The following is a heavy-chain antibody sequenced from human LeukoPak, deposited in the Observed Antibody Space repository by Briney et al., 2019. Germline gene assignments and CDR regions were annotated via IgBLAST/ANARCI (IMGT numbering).Heavy chain of an antibody. CDR3: ARSSPGIGVAGSGY. V-gene: IGHV3-74*01. J-gene: IGHJ4*02. D-gene: IGHD6-19*01. CDR1: GFTFSSYW. Sequence: HPGGSLRLSCAASGFTFSSYWMHWVRQAPGKGLVWVSRINSDGSSTTYADSVKGRFTISRDNANNTLYLQMNSMRAEDTAVYYCARSSPGIGVAGSGYWGQGTLVTVSS. CDR2: INSDGSST.